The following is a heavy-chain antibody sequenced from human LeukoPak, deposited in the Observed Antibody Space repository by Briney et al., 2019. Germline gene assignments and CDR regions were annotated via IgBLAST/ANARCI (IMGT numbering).Heavy chain of an antibody. CDR3: ARDRGERLYGMDV. J-gene: IGHJ6*02. Sequence: PGGSLRLSCAASGFTFSSYGMHWVRQAPGKGLEWVAVIWYDGSKEYYADSVKGRFTISRDDSKSSVYLQMSSLRAEDTSVYYCARDRGERLYGMDVWGQGTTVTVPS. V-gene: IGHV3-33*01. CDR1: GFTFSSYG. CDR2: IWYDGSKE. D-gene: IGHD1-26*01.